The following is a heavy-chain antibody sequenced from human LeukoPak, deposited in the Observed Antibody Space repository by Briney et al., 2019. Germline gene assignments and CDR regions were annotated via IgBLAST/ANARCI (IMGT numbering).Heavy chain of an antibody. V-gene: IGHV4-34*01. J-gene: IGHJ4*02. CDR2: INHSGCT. CDR1: GGSFSGYY. Sequence: SETLSLTCAVYGGSFSGYYWSWIRQPPGKGLEWIGEINHSGCTNYNPSLKSRVAISVDTSKNQFSLKLSSVTAADTAVYYCARGPFGDYVDYWGQGTLVTVSS. CDR3: ARGPFGDYVDY. D-gene: IGHD3-10*01.